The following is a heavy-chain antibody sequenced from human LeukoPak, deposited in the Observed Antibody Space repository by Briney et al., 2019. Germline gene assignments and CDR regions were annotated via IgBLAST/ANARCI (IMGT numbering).Heavy chain of an antibody. V-gene: IGHV3-9*03. CDR3: AKAEDYDGKISYFDY. CDR2: ISWNSGFI. Sequence: GGSLRLSCAASGFTFDDYAMHWVRQAPGKGLEWVSGISWNSGFIGYADSVKGRFTISRDNAKNSLYLQMNSLRAEDMALYYCAKAEDYDGKISYFDYWGQGALVTVSS. CDR1: GFTFDDYA. J-gene: IGHJ4*02. D-gene: IGHD4-23*01.